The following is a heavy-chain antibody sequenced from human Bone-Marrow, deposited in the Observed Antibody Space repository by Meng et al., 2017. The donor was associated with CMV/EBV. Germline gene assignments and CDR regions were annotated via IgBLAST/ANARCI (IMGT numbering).Heavy chain of an antibody. V-gene: IGHV3-23*01. J-gene: IGHJ4*02. D-gene: IGHD5-24*01. CDR3: AKGLWDGYNPGFDY. CDR1: GFIFSSYA. Sequence: GSGFIFSSYAMSWVRQAPGKGLEWVSHISDSGSNTYYADSVKGRFTISRDTSKNTLYLQMNSLRAEDTAVYYCAKGLWDGYNPGFDYWGQGTLVTVSS. CDR2: ISDSGSNT.